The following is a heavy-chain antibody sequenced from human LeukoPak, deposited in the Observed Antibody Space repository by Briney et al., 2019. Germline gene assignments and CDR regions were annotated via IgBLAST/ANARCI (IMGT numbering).Heavy chain of an antibody. J-gene: IGHJ5*02. D-gene: IGHD1-26*01. CDR3: ARVRGVVMGATKFSWFDP. CDR2: IYHSGST. V-gene: IGHV4-30-2*01. Sequence: PSETLSLTCTVSGGSISSGGYYWSWIRQPPGKGLEWIGYIYHSGSTYYNPSLKSRVTISVDRSKNQFSLKLSSVTAADTAVYYCARVRGVVMGATKFSWFDPWGQGTLVTVSS. CDR1: GGSISSGGYY.